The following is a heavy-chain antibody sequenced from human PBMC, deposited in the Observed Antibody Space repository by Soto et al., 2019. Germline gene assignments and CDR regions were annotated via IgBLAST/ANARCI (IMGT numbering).Heavy chain of an antibody. CDR1: GGSISSGGYY. V-gene: IGHV4-31*03. CDR2: IYYSGST. Sequence: SETLSLTCTVSGGSISSGGYYWSWIRQHPGKGLEWIGYIYYSGSTYYNPSLKSRVTISVDTSKNQFSLKLSSVTAADTAVYYCARGPYYYDSSGYQDYWGQGNLVTVSS. CDR3: ARGPYYYDSSGYQDY. D-gene: IGHD3-22*01. J-gene: IGHJ4*02.